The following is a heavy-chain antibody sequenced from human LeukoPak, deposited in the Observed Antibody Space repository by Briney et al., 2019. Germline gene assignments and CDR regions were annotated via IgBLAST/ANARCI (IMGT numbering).Heavy chain of an antibody. CDR3: ARSGSGYADLY. J-gene: IGHJ4*02. CDR1: GGSISSSSYY. D-gene: IGHD3-22*01. CDR2: IYYSGST. V-gene: IGHV4-39*01. Sequence: SETLSLTCTVSGGSISSSSYYWGWIRQPPGKGLEWIGSIYYSGSTYYNPSLKSRVTISVDTSKNQFSLKLSSVTAADTAVYYCARSGSGYADLYWGQGTLVTVYS.